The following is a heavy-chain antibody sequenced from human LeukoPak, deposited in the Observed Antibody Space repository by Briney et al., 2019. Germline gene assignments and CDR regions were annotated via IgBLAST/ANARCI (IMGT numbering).Heavy chain of an antibody. D-gene: IGHD2-2*01. CDR2: ISYDGSNK. J-gene: IGHJ5*02. V-gene: IGHV3-30-3*01. Sequence: SGGSLRLSCAASGFTFSSYAMHWVRQAPGKGLEWVAVISYDGSNKYYADSVKGRFTISRDNSKNTLYLQMNSLRAEDTAVYYCARDRGKHYCSSTSCYFHRWFDPWGQGTLVTVPS. CDR1: GFTFSSYA. CDR3: ARDRGKHYCSSTSCYFHRWFDP.